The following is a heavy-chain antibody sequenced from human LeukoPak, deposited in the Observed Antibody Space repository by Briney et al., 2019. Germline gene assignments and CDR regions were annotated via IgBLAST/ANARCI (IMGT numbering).Heavy chain of an antibody. V-gene: IGHV4-30-2*01. CDR3: ARRRDSFYYFDY. CDR1: GGSISSGGYS. D-gene: IGHD5/OR15-5a*01. Sequence: SETLSLTCAVSGGSISSGGYSWSWIRQPPGKGLEWIGYIYHSGSTYYNPSLKSRVTISVDRSKNQFSLKLSSVTAADTAVYYCARRRDSFYYFDYWGQGTLVTVSS. CDR2: IYHSGST. J-gene: IGHJ4*02.